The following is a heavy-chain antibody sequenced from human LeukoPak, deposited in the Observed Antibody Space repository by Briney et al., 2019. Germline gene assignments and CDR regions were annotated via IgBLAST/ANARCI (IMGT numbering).Heavy chain of an antibody. J-gene: IGHJ5*02. D-gene: IGHD4-11*01. Sequence: SVKVSCKASGYTFTSYGISWVRQAPGQGLEGMGWISDYNGNTNYAQKLQGRVTMTTDTSTSTAYMELRSLRSDDTAVYYCARDLYRDSLPVSWFDPWGQGTLVTVSS. CDR2: ISDYNGNT. CDR1: GYTFTSYG. V-gene: IGHV1-18*01. CDR3: ARDLYRDSLPVSWFDP.